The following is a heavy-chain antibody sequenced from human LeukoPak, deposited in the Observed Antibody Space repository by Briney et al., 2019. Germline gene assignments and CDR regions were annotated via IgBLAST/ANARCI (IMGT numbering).Heavy chain of an antibody. CDR3: AKGGPELKYYYYYMDV. CDR2: ISGDGSST. D-gene: IGHD1-7*01. CDR1: GFIFSNYA. Sequence: GGSLRPSCAASGFIFSNYAMSWVRQAPGKGLEWVSAISGDGSSTYYADSVKGRFTISRDNSKNTLYLQMNSLRAEDTALYYCAKGGPELKYYYYYMDVWGKGTTVTVSS. J-gene: IGHJ6*03. V-gene: IGHV3-23*01.